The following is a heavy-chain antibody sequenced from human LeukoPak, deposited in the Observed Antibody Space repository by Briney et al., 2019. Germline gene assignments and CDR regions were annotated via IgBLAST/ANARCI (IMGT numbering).Heavy chain of an antibody. V-gene: IGHV4-59*08. Sequence: PSETLSLTCTVSGGSISSYYWSWIRQPPGKGLEWFGYIYYSGSTNYNPSLKSRVTISVDTSKNQFSLKLSSVTAADTAVYYCATGRWGSSWYRGFDPWGQGTLVTVSS. CDR3: ATGRWGSSWYRGFDP. D-gene: IGHD6-13*01. CDR2: IYYSGST. J-gene: IGHJ5*02. CDR1: GGSISSYY.